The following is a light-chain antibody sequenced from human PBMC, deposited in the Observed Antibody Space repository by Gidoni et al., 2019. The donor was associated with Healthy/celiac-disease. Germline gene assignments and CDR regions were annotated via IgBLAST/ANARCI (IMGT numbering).Light chain of an antibody. CDR3: QQDNSYPLT. CDR2: KAS. Sequence: IQMTPSPSTLSASVGDRVTTTCRASQSISSWLAWYQQKPGKAPKLLIYKASSLESGVPSRFSGSGSGTEFTLTISSLQPDDLATYYCQQDNSYPLTFXGXTKVEIK. J-gene: IGKJ4*01. V-gene: IGKV1-5*03. CDR1: QSISSW.